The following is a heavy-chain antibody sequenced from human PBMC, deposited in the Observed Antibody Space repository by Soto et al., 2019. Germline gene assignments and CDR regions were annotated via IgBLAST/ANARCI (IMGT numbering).Heavy chain of an antibody. J-gene: IGHJ6*02. D-gene: IGHD6-13*01. CDR3: ARGYSSSWLGMDV. Sequence: PGGSLRLSCAASGFTFSSYAMHWVRQAPGKGLEWVAVISYDGSNKYYADSVKGRFTISRDNSKNTLYLQMNSLRAEDTAVYYCARGYSSSWLGMDVWGQGTTVTVSS. V-gene: IGHV3-30-3*01. CDR2: ISYDGSNK. CDR1: GFTFSSYA.